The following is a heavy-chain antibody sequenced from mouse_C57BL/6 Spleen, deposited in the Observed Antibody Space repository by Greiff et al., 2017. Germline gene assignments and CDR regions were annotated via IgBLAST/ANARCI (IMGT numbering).Heavy chain of an antibody. CDR3: ARSDHSRGDYFDY. CDR1: GYTFTSYW. J-gene: IGHJ2*01. Sequence: QVQLQQPGAELVKPGASVKLSCKASGYTFTSYWMHWVKQRPGPGLEWIGMIHPNSGSTNYNEKFKSKATLTVDKSSSTAYMQLSSLTSEDSAVYYCARSDHSRGDYFDYWGQGTTLTVSS. CDR2: IHPNSGST. V-gene: IGHV1-64*01. D-gene: IGHD3-1*01.